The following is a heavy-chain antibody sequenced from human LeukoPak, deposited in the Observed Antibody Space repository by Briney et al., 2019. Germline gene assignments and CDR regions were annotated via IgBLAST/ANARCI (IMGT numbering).Heavy chain of an antibody. D-gene: IGHD2-21*01. J-gene: IGHJ5*02. V-gene: IGHV1-46*01. CDR1: GYTFTNYY. CDR2: IKSSDGST. Sequence: GASVKVSCKASGYTFTNYYMHWVRQAPGQGLEWMGIIKSSDGSTSFAQKFQGRVTMTRDMSTSTVYMELSSLRSEDTAVYYCARAGVIKGWFDPWGQGTLVIVSS. CDR3: ARAGVIKGWFDP.